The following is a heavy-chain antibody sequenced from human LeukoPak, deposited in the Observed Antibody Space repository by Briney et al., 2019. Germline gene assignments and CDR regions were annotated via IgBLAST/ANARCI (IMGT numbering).Heavy chain of an antibody. V-gene: IGHV1-2*02. CDR3: ARDRREYYDSRGGYFDY. Sequence: ASVTVSCTSSGYTFTVYYMHWVRQAPGQGLEWMGWINPNSGGTNYAQKFQGRVTMTRDTSISTAYMELSRLRSDDTAVYYCARDRREYYDSRGGYFDYWGQGTLVTVSS. J-gene: IGHJ4*02. D-gene: IGHD3-22*01. CDR2: INPNSGGT. CDR1: GYTFTVYY.